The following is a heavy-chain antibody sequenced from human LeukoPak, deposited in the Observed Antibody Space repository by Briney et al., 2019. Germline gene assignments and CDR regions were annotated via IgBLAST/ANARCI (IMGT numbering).Heavy chain of an antibody. CDR1: GYTFTSYY. Sequence: ASVKVSCKASGYTFTSYYMHWVRQAPGQGLEWMGIINPSGGSTSYAQKFQGRVTMTRDMSTSTVYMELSSLRSEDTAVYYCARGRGIQLWSRNGYFDYWGRGTLVTVSS. CDR3: ARGRGIQLWSRNGYFDY. D-gene: IGHD5-18*01. J-gene: IGHJ4*02. V-gene: IGHV1-46*01. CDR2: INPSGGST.